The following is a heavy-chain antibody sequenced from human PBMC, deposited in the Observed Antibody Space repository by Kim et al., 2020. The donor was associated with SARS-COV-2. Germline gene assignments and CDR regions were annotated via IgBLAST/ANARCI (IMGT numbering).Heavy chain of an antibody. D-gene: IGHD2-2*01. CDR1: GFTFDDYA. Sequence: GGSLRLSCAASGFTFDDYAMHWVRQAPGKGLEWVSLISGDGGSTYYADSVKGRFTISRDNSKNSLYLQMNSLRTEDTALYYCAKDAGDIVVVPAAWGMDVWGQGTTVTVSS. J-gene: IGHJ6*02. CDR2: ISGDGGST. CDR3: AKDAGDIVVVPAAWGMDV. V-gene: IGHV3-43*02.